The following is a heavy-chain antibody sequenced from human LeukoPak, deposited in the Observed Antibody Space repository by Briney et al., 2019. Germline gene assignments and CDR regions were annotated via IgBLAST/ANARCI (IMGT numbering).Heavy chain of an antibody. CDR2: INTNTGNP. CDR1: GYTFTSYA. J-gene: IGHJ6*03. V-gene: IGHV7-4-1*02. CDR3: ARGAEWLLFDYYYMDV. D-gene: IGHD3-3*01. Sequence: GASVKVSCKASGYTFTSYAMNWVRQAPGQGLEWMGWINTNTGNPTYAQGFTGRFVFSLDTSVSTAYLQISSLKAEDTAVYYCARGAEWLLFDYYYMDVWGKGTTVTVSS.